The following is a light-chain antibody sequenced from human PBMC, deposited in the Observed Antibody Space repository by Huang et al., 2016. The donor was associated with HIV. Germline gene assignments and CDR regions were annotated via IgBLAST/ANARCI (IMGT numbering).Light chain of an antibody. CDR3: QQYDNWPIT. Sequence: ETVMTQSPATLSVSPGERVTLSCRASQSISTNLAWYQQKPGQAPRLLIYGASTRATGIPARVIGSGSGTDFTLTISSLQSEHFALYFCQQYDNWPITFGPGTKVDTK. CDR2: GAS. V-gene: IGKV3-15*01. CDR1: QSISTN. J-gene: IGKJ3*01.